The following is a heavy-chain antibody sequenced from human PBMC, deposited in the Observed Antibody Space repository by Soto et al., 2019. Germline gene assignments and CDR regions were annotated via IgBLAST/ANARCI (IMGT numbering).Heavy chain of an antibody. CDR2: ISAYNGNT. CDR1: GYTFTSYG. D-gene: IGHD6-19*01. J-gene: IGHJ4*02. CDR3: ARDLSSGWYESHYFDY. Sequence: ASVKVSCKASGYTFTSYGISWVRQAPGQGLEWMGWISAYNGNTNYAQKLQGRVTMTTDTSTSTAYMELRSLRSDDTAVYYCARDLSSGWYESHYFDYWGQGTLVTVSS. V-gene: IGHV1-18*01.